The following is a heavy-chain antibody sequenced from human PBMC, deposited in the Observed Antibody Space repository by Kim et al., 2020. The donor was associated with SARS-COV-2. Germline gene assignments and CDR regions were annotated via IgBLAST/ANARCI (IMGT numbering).Heavy chain of an antibody. Sequence: SETLSLTCTVSGGSISSYYWSWIRQPPGKGLEWIGYIYYSGSTNYNPSLKSRVTISVDTSKNQFSLKLSSVTAADTAVYYCARGYCSSTSCFFFAFDIWGQGTMVTVSS. J-gene: IGHJ3*02. V-gene: IGHV4-59*13. CDR2: IYYSGST. CDR3: ARGYCSSTSCFFFAFDI. CDR1: GGSISSYY. D-gene: IGHD2-2*01.